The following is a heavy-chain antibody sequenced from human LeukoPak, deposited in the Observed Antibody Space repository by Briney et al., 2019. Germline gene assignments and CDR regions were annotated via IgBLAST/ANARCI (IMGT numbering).Heavy chain of an antibody. CDR3: ARDPGYSSSWYNAFDI. CDR2: ISSSGSTI. Sequence: GGSLRLSCAASGFTFSSYEMHWVRQAPGKGLEWISYISSSGSTIFYADSVKGRFTISRDNSKNTLYLQMNSLRAEDTAVYYCARDPGYSSSWYNAFDIWGQGTMVTVSS. J-gene: IGHJ3*02. D-gene: IGHD6-13*01. V-gene: IGHV3-48*03. CDR1: GFTFSSYE.